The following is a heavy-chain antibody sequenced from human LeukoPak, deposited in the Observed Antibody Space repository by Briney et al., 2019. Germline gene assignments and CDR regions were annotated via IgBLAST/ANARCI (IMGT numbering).Heavy chain of an antibody. V-gene: IGHV1-2*02. CDR2: IHPNTGGT. D-gene: IGHD3-3*01. CDR1: GYSFTGHY. Sequence: ASVKVSCKASGYSFTGHYLHWVRQAPGHGLEWMGWIHPNTGGTNYAQRFQGRVTMTRDTSISTAYMELSRLRSDDTAVYYCAKVVAITINYWGQGTLVTVSS. J-gene: IGHJ4*02. CDR3: AKVVAITINY.